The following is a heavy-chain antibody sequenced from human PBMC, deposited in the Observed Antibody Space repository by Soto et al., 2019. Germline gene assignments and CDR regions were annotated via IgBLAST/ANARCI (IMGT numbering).Heavy chain of an antibody. J-gene: IGHJ4*02. CDR1: AGSFSGHY. D-gene: IGHD6-19*01. V-gene: IGHV4-34*01. CDR2: INHSGST. Sequence: SETLSLTCVVYAGSFSGHYWSWIRQPPGKGLEWIGEINHSGSTNYNPSLKSRVTISVDTSKNQLSLELSSVTAADTAVYYCARLRRVDISGWCFDYWGQGTLVTVSS. CDR3: ARLRRVDISGWCFDY.